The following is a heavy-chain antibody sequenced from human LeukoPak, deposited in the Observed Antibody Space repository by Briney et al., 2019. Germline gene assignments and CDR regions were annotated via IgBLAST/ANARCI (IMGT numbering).Heavy chain of an antibody. D-gene: IGHD4-17*01. CDR3: ARGREATVTTFDY. CDR2: IYYSGST. J-gene: IGHJ4*02. V-gene: IGHV4-31*03. Sequence: SETLSLTCTVSGGSISSGGYYWSWIRQHPGKGLEWIGYIYYSGSTYYKPSLKSRVTISVDTSKNQFSLKLSSVTAADTAVYYCARGREATVTTFDYWGQGTLVTVSS. CDR1: GGSISSGGYY.